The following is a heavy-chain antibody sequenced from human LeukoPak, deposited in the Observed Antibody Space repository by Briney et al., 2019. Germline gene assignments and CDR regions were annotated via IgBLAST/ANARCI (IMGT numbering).Heavy chain of an antibody. CDR3: ARDQYYYGSGSYALDY. Sequence: SETLSLTCAVYGGSFSGYYWSWIRQPPGKGLEWIGEINHSGSTNYNPSLKSRVTMSVDTSKNQFSLKLSSVTAADTAVYYCARDQYYYGSGSYALDYWGQGTLVTVSS. CDR2: INHSGST. J-gene: IGHJ4*02. CDR1: GGSFSGYY. D-gene: IGHD3-10*01. V-gene: IGHV4-34*01.